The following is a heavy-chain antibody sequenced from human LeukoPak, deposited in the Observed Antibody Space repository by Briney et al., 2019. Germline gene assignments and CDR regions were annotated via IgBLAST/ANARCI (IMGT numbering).Heavy chain of an antibody. J-gene: IGHJ4*02. Sequence: GESLKISRKGSGYTFTSYRIGWVRQMPGKGLEWMGMVYPGDSDTRYSPSFQGQVTISADKSINTAYVQWSSLKASDTAMYYCARTAEASSGYSYWGQGTLVTVSS. V-gene: IGHV5-51*01. D-gene: IGHD3-22*01. CDR3: ARTAEASSGYSY. CDR2: VYPGDSDT. CDR1: GYTFTSYR.